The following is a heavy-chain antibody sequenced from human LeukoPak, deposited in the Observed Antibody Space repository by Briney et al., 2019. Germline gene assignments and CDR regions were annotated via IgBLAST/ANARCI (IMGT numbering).Heavy chain of an antibody. CDR2: IHPDDSGT. Sequence: GESLKISCEGSGYIFTTCWIAWVRQMPGKGLEWMGIIHPDDSGTRYSPSFQGQVTISADKSISTAYLQWSSLKASDTAMYYCARLLTVVGPFDFWGRGTLVTVSS. D-gene: IGHD3-22*01. CDR1: GYIFTTCW. J-gene: IGHJ4*02. CDR3: ARLLTVVGPFDF. V-gene: IGHV5-51*01.